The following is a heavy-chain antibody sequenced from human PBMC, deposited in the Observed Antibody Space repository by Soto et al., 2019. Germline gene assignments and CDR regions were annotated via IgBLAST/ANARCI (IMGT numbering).Heavy chain of an antibody. V-gene: IGHV1-2*02. D-gene: IGHD3-9*01. CDR1: GYTFTGYY. CDR2: INPNSGGT. Sequence: ASVKVSCKASGYTFTGYYMHWVRQAPGQGLEWMGWINPNSGGTNYAQKFQGRVTMTRDTSISTAYMELSRLRSDDTAVYYFARDYDILTGPNWFDPWGQGTLVTAPQ. J-gene: IGHJ5*02. CDR3: ARDYDILTGPNWFDP.